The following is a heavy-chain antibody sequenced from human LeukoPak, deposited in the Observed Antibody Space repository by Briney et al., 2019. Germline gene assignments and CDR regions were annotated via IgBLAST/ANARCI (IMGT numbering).Heavy chain of an antibody. J-gene: IGHJ4*02. V-gene: IGHV4-59*01. Sequence: SETLSLTCTASGGSISVYYWSWIRQPPGKGLEWIGYISDSGTTNYNPSLKSRVTISGDTSKNHVSLRLTSVTAADTAMYYCASGQGYSGYALFDFWGQGTLVTVSS. CDR3: ASGQGYSGYALFDF. CDR2: ISDSGTT. CDR1: GGSISVYY. D-gene: IGHD5-12*01.